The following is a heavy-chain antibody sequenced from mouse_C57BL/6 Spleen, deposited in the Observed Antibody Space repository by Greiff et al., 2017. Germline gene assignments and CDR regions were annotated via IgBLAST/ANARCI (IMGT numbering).Heavy chain of an antibody. Sequence: VMLVESGAELAKPGASVKLSCKASGYTFTSYWLHWVKQRPGQGLEWIGYINPSSGYTKYNQKFKDKATLTADKSSSTAYMQLSSLTYEDSAVYYCATLGSSSYAMDYWGQGTSVTVSS. CDR2: INPSSGYT. J-gene: IGHJ4*01. CDR1: GYTFTSYW. CDR3: ATLGSSSYAMDY. D-gene: IGHD1-1*01. V-gene: IGHV1-7*01.